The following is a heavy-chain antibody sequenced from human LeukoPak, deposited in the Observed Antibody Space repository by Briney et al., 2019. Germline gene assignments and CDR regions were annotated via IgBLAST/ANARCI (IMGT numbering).Heavy chain of an antibody. CDR3: ARDRDKLARRGMYFDY. D-gene: IGHD1-1*01. CDR2: IWYDGSNK. V-gene: IGHV3-33*01. J-gene: IGHJ4*02. Sequence: GRSLRLSCAASGITFSSYGMHWVRQAPGKGLEWVAVIWYDGSNKYYADSLKGRFTISRDNSKNTLYLQMNSLRAEDTAVYYCARDRDKLARRGMYFDYWGQGTLVTVSS. CDR1: GITFSSYG.